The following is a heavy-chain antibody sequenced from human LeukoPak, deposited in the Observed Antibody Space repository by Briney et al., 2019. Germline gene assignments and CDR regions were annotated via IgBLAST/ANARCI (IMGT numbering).Heavy chain of an antibody. V-gene: IGHV1-69*13. Sequence: SVKVSCKASGYTFTSYGISWVRQAPGQGLEWMGGIIPIFGTANYAQKFQGRVTITADESTSTAYMELSSLRSEDTAVYYCARVHLIRVVVVAATGLGAFDIWGQGTMVTVSS. J-gene: IGHJ3*02. CDR2: IIPIFGTA. CDR1: GYTFTSYG. CDR3: ARVHLIRVVVVAATGLGAFDI. D-gene: IGHD2-15*01.